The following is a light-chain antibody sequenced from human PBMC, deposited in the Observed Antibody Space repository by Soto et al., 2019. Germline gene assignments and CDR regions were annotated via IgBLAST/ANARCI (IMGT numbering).Light chain of an antibody. J-gene: IGKJ1*01. V-gene: IGKV3-15*01. CDR1: QSVSSN. CDR2: GAS. Sequence: EIVMTQSPATLSVSPGERATLSCRASQSVSSNLAWYQQKPGQAPRLLIYGASTRATGTPVRFSGSGSGTEFTLTISSLQSEDFAVYYCQQYNNGWTFGQGTKVEIK. CDR3: QQYNNGWT.